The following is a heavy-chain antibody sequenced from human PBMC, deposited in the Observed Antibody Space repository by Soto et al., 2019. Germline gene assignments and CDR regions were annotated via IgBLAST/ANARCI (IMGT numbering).Heavy chain of an antibody. CDR3: AREDDRGNSLDV. CDR1: GRSISSDYYH. V-gene: IGHV4-30-4*08. Sequence: PSETLSLTCTVSGRSISSDYYHWTWSRQSPGKGLEWIGYIHHSGSILYNPSLKSRVTISVDTSKNQFSLHLTSVTAAYTAVYFCAREDDRGNSLDVWGQGTTVTVSS. D-gene: IGHD1-1*01. CDR2: IHHSGSI. J-gene: IGHJ6*02.